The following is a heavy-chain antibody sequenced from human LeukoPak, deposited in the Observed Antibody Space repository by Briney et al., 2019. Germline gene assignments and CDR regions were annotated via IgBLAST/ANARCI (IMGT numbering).Heavy chain of an antibody. CDR1: GGSISSSSYY. V-gene: IGHV4-39*07. CDR2: IYYSGST. J-gene: IGHJ4*02. CDR3: ARDGSEGFSDY. D-gene: IGHD3-10*01. Sequence: PSETLSLTCTVSGGSISSSSYYWGWIRQPPGKGLEWIGSIYYSGSTYYNPSLKSRVTISVDTSKNQFSLKLSSVTAADTAVYYCARDGSEGFSDYWGQETLVTVSS.